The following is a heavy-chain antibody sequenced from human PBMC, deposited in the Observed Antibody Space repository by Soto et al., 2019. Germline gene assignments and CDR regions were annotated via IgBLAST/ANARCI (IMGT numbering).Heavy chain of an antibody. D-gene: IGHD6-19*01. Sequence: GGSLRLSCAASGFTFSSYAMHWVRQAPGKXLEWVAVISYDGSNKYYADSVKGRFTISRDNSKNTLYLQMNSLRAEDTAVYYCARDAEDQWLAEIYYYYYGMDVWGQGSTVTVSS. CDR3: ARDAEDQWLAEIYYYYYGMDV. V-gene: IGHV3-30-3*01. CDR1: GFTFSSYA. J-gene: IGHJ6*02. CDR2: ISYDGSNK.